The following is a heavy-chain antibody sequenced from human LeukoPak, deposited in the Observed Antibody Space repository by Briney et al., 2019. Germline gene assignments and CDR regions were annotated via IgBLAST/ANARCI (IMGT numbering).Heavy chain of an antibody. Sequence: ASVKVSCKVSGYTLTELSMHWVRQAPGKGLEWMGGFDPEDGETIYARKFQGRVTMTEDTSTDTAYMELSSLRSEDTAVYYCATWGYCSSTSCYYWFDPWGQGTLVTVSS. J-gene: IGHJ5*02. D-gene: IGHD2-2*01. CDR1: GYTLTELS. CDR3: ATWGYCSSTSCYYWFDP. V-gene: IGHV1-24*01. CDR2: FDPEDGET.